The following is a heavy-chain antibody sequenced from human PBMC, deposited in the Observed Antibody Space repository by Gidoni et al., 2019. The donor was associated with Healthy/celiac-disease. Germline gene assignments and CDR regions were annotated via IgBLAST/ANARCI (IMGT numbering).Heavy chain of an antibody. Sequence: QVQLVQPGAEVKKPGASVKVSCKPSGYTFTGYYMHWVRQAPGQGLEWMGWINPNSGGTNYAQKFQGRVTMTRDTSISTAYMELSRLRSDDTAVYYCASGDSSGSGGDAFDIWGQGTMVTVSS. CDR1: GYTFTGYY. V-gene: IGHV1-2*02. CDR3: ASGDSSGSGGDAFDI. CDR2: INPNSGGT. J-gene: IGHJ3*02. D-gene: IGHD3-22*01.